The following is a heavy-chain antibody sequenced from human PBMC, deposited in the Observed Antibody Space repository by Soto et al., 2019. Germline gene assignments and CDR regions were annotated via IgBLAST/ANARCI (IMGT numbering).Heavy chain of an antibody. J-gene: IGHJ3*02. D-gene: IGHD2-8*02. CDR1: GFTCSSYD. CDR2: VLVAGST. V-gene: IGHV3-23*01. Sequence: GGSLRLSCAVSGFTCSSYDMSWVRQAPGKGLEWVSTVLVAGSTHYPDSVKGRFPISRDNSKNTLFLQMNSLTAGATAVYYCAKATATGGGAFDICGQGTMVTVSS. CDR3: AKATATGGGAFDI.